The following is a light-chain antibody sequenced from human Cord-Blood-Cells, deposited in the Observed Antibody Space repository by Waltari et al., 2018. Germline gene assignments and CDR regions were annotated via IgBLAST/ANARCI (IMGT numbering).Light chain of an antibody. CDR3: SAYTSSSTWV. CDR1: SRDVGGYNY. V-gene: IGLV2-14*03. CDR2: DVS. J-gene: IGLJ3*02. Sequence: SALTQPASVPGSPGQSITFSCTRTSRDVGGYNYVPWYQQHPGKAPKLMIYDVSNRPSGVSNRFSGSKSGNTASLTISELQAEDEADYYCSAYTSSSTWVFGGGTKLTVL.